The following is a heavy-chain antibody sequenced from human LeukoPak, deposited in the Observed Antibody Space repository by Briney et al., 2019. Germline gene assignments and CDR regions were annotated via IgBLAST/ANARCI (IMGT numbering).Heavy chain of an antibody. Sequence: PSETLSLTCTVAGGSISGHYGSWIRQFAGKGLEWIGDIDDSGSTNYNPSLRSRVTISVDTPKKQFSLKLTSVTAADTAVYYCARRYGTSGWIAYWGQGTLVTVSS. CDR3: ARRYGTSGWIAY. CDR1: GGSISGHY. CDR2: IDDSGST. D-gene: IGHD3-22*01. V-gene: IGHV4-59*11. J-gene: IGHJ4*02.